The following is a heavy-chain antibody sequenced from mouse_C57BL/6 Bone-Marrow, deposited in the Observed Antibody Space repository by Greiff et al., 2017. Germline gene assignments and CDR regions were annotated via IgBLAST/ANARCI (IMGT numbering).Heavy chain of an antibody. J-gene: IGHJ4*01. CDR1: GYTFTSYW. V-gene: IGHV1-64*01. CDR3: AIYGGMDY. D-gene: IGHD1-1*01. Sequence: QVQLQQPGAELVKPGASVKLSCKASGYTFTSYWMHWVKQRPGQGLEWIGMIHPNSGSTNYNEKFKSKATLTVDKSYRTAYLQLSSLTSEDSAVYYCAIYGGMDYWGQGTSVTVSS. CDR2: IHPNSGST.